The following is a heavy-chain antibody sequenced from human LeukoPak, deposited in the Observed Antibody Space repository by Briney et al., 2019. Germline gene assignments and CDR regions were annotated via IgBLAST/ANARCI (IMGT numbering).Heavy chain of an antibody. D-gene: IGHD6-13*01. CDR2: INHSGST. Sequence: PSETLSLTCAVYGGSFSGYYWSWIRQPPGKGLEWIGEINHSGSTNYDPSLKSRVTISVDTSKNQFSLKLSSVTAADTAVYYCARGTYSSSWYGQGHHFDYWGQGTLVTVSS. J-gene: IGHJ4*02. CDR1: GGSFSGYY. CDR3: ARGTYSSSWYGQGHHFDY. V-gene: IGHV4-34*01.